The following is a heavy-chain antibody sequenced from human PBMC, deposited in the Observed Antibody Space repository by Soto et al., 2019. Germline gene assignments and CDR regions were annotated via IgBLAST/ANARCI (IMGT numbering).Heavy chain of an antibody. J-gene: IGHJ5*02. CDR2: INTNTGNP. Sequence: QVQLVQSGSELKKPGASVKVSCKASGYTFTNYAMNWVRQAPGQGLEWMGWINTNTGNPTYAQGFTGRFVFSLDTSVSTAYLQIYRLKAEDTAVYYCARPGAGGTRSWFDPWGQGTLVIVSS. V-gene: IGHV7-4-1*01. D-gene: IGHD6-13*01. CDR3: ARPGAGGTRSWFDP. CDR1: GYTFTNYA.